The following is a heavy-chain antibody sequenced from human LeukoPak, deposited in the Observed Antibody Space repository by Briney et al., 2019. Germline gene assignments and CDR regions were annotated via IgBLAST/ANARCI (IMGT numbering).Heavy chain of an antibody. Sequence: TSETLSLTCTVSGGSISSSSYYWGWIRQPPGKGLEWIGSIYYSGTTYYNPSLKSRVTISVDTSKNQFSLKLSSVTAADTAVYYCARDGTSSSWYYYFDYWGQGTLVTVSS. D-gene: IGHD6-13*01. CDR3: ARDGTSSSWYYYFDY. J-gene: IGHJ4*02. CDR2: IYYSGTT. V-gene: IGHV4-39*07. CDR1: GGSISSSSYY.